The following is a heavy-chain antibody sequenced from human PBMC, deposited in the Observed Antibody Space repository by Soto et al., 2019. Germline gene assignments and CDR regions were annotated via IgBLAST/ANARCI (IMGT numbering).Heavy chain of an antibody. V-gene: IGHV4-30-4*01. CDR3: AGRDEYSPYLAFDY. J-gene: IGHJ4*02. CDR2: IYDSGST. Sequence: QVRLQESGPGLVKPSQTLSLTCTVSGGSVSSGDSYWSWIRQTPGKGLEWIGYIYDSGSTYYNTSLKSQVIISVDTSKNQFSLKLVSVTAADTAVYYCAGRDEYSPYLAFDYWGQGALVTVSS. CDR1: GGSVSSGDSY. D-gene: IGHD5-12*01.